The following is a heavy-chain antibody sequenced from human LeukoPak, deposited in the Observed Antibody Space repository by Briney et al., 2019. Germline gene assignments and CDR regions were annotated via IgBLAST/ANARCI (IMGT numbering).Heavy chain of an antibody. D-gene: IGHD6-19*01. J-gene: IGHJ6*03. CDR1: GYTFKTYA. CDR3: AKGMAVAGTFYYYMDV. V-gene: IGHV3-23*01. CDR2: ISTSGATT. Sequence: GGSLRLSCEASGYTFKTYAMSWVRQAPGKGLEWVSSISTSGATTYYADSVRGRFTISRDNSKNTLFQPVNTLYLQLNNLRVEDTAVYYCAKGMAVAGTFYYYMDVWGEGTTVTVSS.